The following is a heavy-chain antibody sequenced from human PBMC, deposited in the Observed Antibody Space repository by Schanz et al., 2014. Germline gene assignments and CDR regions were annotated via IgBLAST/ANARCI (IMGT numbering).Heavy chain of an antibody. CDR3: ARDLISSGWYG. J-gene: IGHJ4*02. D-gene: IGHD6-19*01. V-gene: IGHV3-33*01. CDR2: IGYDGSEK. Sequence: QVQLAESGGGVVQPGRSLRLSCATSGLNFDYYGMNWVRQAPGKGLEWVANIGYDGSEKYYADSVKGRFTISRDNAKNSLYLQMNSLRVEDTAVYYCARDLISSGWYGWGQGTLVTVSS. CDR1: GLNFDYYG.